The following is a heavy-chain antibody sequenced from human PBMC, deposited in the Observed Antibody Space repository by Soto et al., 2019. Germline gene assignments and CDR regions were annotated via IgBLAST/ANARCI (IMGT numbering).Heavy chain of an antibody. J-gene: IGHJ6*02. D-gene: IGHD3-10*01. CDR3: ARDRVDVASGVYYYYGMDV. CDR1: GYTFTSYG. V-gene: IGHV1-69*13. Sequence: SVKVSCKASGYTFTSYGISWVRQAPGQGLEWMGGIIPIFGTANYAQKFQGRVTITADESTSTAYMELSSLRSEDTAVYYCARDRVDVASGVYYYYGMDVWGQGTTVTVSS. CDR2: IIPIFGTA.